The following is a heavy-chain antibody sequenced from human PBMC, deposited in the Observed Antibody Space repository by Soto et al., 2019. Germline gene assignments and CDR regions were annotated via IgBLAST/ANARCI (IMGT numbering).Heavy chain of an antibody. CDR3: AREEGGGYDHRWFDP. J-gene: IGHJ5*02. CDR1: GGSISSSGYY. V-gene: IGHV4-31*03. CDR2: IYDSGST. Sequence: QVQLQESGPGLVKPSQTLSLTCTVSGGSISSSGYYWSWIRQHPGKGLGWIGYIYDSGSTYYNPSLKSRVTISVDTSKNQSSLKLSSVTAADTAVYYCAREEGGGYDHRWFDPWGQGTLVTVSS. D-gene: IGHD5-12*01.